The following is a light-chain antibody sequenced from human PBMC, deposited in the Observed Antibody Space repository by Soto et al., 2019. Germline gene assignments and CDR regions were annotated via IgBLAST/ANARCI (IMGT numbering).Light chain of an antibody. J-gene: IGKJ4*01. CDR1: QSISSY. CDR3: QQRSAWPLT. V-gene: IGKV3-11*01. CDR2: DAS. Sequence: EIGLTQSPATLSLSPGERATLSCRASQSISSYLAWYQQKPGQAPRLLIYDASNRATGIPARFGGSGSGTDFTLTISTLEPEDFAVYYCQQRSAWPLTFGGGTKVEIK.